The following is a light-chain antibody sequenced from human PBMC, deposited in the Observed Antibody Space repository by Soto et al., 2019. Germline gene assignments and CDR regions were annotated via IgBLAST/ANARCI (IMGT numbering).Light chain of an antibody. CDR1: SSDVGGYNY. CDR3: SSYTSSSLYV. CDR2: DVS. Sequence: QSALTQPASVSGSPGQSITISCTGTSSDVGGYNYVSWYQQHPGKAPELMIYDVSSRPSGVSDRFSGSKSGNTASLTISGLQAEDEAEYYCSSYTSSSLYVFGTGTKLTVL. V-gene: IGLV2-14*01. J-gene: IGLJ1*01.